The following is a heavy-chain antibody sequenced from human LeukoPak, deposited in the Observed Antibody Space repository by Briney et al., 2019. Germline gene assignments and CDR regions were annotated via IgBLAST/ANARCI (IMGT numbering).Heavy chain of an antibody. Sequence: SETLSLTCTVSGGSISSSSYYWGWIRQPPGKGLEWIGSIYYSGSTYYNPSLKSRVTISVDTSKNQFSLKLSSVTAADTAVYYCARDEGYVHDYWGQGTLVTVSS. V-gene: IGHV4-39*02. D-gene: IGHD5-18*01. CDR2: IYYSGST. CDR3: ARDEGYVHDY. CDR1: GGSISSSSYY. J-gene: IGHJ4*02.